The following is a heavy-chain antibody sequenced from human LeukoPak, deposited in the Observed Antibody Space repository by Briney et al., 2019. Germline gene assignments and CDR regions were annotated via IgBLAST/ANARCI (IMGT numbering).Heavy chain of an antibody. CDR3: ADTKWEPTQGYFDY. CDR2: ISGSGGST. CDR1: GFTFSSYA. V-gene: IGHV3-23*01. D-gene: IGHD1-26*01. Sequence: GGSLRLSCAASGFTFSSYAMSWVRQAPGKGLEWVSAISGSGGSTYYADSVKGRFTNSRDNSKNTLYLRMNSLRAEDTAVYYCADTKWEPTQGYFDYWGQGTLVTVSS. J-gene: IGHJ4*02.